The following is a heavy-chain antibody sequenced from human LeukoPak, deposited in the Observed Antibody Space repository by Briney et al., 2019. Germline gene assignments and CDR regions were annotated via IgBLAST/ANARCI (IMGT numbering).Heavy chain of an antibody. CDR3: ARARAAGTPTLFDY. D-gene: IGHD6-13*01. CDR1: GYTFTSYG. Sequence: VASVKVSCKASGYTFTSYGISWVRQAPGQGLEWMGWISAYNGNTNYAQKLQGRVTMTTDTSTSTADMELRSLRSDDTAVYYCARARAAGTPTLFDYWGQGTLVTVSS. J-gene: IGHJ4*02. V-gene: IGHV1-18*04. CDR2: ISAYNGNT.